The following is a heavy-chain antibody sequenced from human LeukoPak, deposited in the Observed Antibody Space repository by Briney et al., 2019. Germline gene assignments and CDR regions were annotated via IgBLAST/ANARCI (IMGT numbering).Heavy chain of an antibody. D-gene: IGHD2-2*01. V-gene: IGHV1-8*03. CDR3: ARTPSERRSSTSRGYFDY. J-gene: IGHJ4*02. Sequence: ASVTVSCKASGYTFTSYDINWVRQAPGQGLEWMGWMNPNSGNTGYAQKFQGRVTITRNTSISTAYMELSSLRSEDTAVYYCARTPSERRSSTSRGYFDYWGQGTLVTVSS. CDR2: MNPNSGNT. CDR1: GYTFTSYD.